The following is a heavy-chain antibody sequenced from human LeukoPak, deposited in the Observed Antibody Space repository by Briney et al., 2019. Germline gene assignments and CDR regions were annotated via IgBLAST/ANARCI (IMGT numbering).Heavy chain of an antibody. V-gene: IGHV1-46*01. D-gene: IGHD2-2*01. Sequence: ASVKVSCKASGYTFTRYYMHWVRQAPGQGLEWMGIIHPSSGSTSYAQKFEGRVTLTRDTSTSTLYMELISLRSVDTAVYYCARDSDTSSLADPWGQGTLSPSPQ. CDR1: GYTFTRYY. CDR2: IHPSSGST. CDR3: ARDSDTSSLADP. J-gene: IGHJ5*02.